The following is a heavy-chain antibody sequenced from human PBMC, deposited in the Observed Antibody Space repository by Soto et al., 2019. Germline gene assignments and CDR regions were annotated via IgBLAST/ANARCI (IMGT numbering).Heavy chain of an antibody. D-gene: IGHD3-9*01. CDR3: AREKYYDILTGSDAAYDI. CDR1: GGSISSGDYY. V-gene: IGHV4-30-4*01. Sequence: SETLSLTCTVSGGSISSGDYYWSWIRQPPGKGLEWIGYIYYSGSTYYNPSLKSRVTISVDTSKNQFSLKLSSVTAADTAVYYCAREKYYDILTGSDAAYDIWGQGTMVTVS. J-gene: IGHJ3*02. CDR2: IYYSGST.